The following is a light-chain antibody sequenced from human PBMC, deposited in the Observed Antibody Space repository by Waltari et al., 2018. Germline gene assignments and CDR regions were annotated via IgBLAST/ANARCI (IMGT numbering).Light chain of an antibody. CDR2: GAS. J-gene: IGKJ1*01. V-gene: IGKV3-20*01. Sequence: LTQSPGTLSLSPGERATLSCRASQSVGTFLVWYQQKPGQAPRLLIQGASTRATGTPDRFSGSGSGTDFSLTISRLEPEDFAMYYCQHYVRLPVTFGQGTKVEI. CDR3: QHYVRLPVT. CDR1: QSVGTF.